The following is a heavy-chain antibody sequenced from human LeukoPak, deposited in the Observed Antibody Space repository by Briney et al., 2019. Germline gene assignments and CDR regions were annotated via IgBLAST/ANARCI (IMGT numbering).Heavy chain of an antibody. CDR1: GFTFSSYA. CDR2: IIGSGGST. J-gene: IGHJ4*02. Sequence: PGGSLRLSCAASGFTFSSYAMSWVRQAPGKGLEWVSAIIGSGGSTYYADSVKGRFTISRDNSKNTLYLQMNSLRAEDTAVYYCAKVKSGTTRYYFDYWGQGTLVTVSS. V-gene: IGHV3-23*01. D-gene: IGHD1-7*01. CDR3: AKVKSGTTRYYFDY.